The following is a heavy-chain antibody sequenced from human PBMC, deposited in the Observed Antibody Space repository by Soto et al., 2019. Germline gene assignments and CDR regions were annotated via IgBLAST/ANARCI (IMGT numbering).Heavy chain of an antibody. Sequence: SETLSLTCAVYGGSFSGYYWSWIRQPPGKGLEWIGEINHCGSTNYNPSLKSRVTISVDTSKNQFSLKLSSVTAADTAVYSCARLVRDNYYYYGTDVWRQGTTITVSS. J-gene: IGHJ6*02. CDR2: INHCGST. V-gene: IGHV4-34*01. CDR1: GGSFSGYY. CDR3: ARLVRDNYYYYGTDV. D-gene: IGHD3-10*01.